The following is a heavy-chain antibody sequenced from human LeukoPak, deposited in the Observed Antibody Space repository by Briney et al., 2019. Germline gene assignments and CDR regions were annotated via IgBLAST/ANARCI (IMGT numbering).Heavy chain of an antibody. D-gene: IGHD4-17*01. V-gene: IGHV3-53*01. CDR2: IYSGGST. J-gene: IGHJ4*02. CDR3: ARTPYGAHFDY. CDR1: GFTVSSNY. Sequence: PGGSLRLSCAASGFTVSSNYMSWVRQAPGKGLERVSVIYSGGSTYYADSVKGRFTISRDNSKNTLYLQMNSLRAEDTAVYYCARTPYGAHFDYWGQGTLVTVSS.